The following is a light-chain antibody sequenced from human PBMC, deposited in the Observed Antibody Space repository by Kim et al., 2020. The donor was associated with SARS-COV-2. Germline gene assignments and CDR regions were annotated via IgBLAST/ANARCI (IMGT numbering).Light chain of an antibody. CDR3: LQHKSSPYT. J-gene: IGKJ2*01. Sequence: DIQMTQSPSAMSASVGDRVTITCRASQGISTFLAWFQQEPGKVPKRLIYGASSLQSGVPSRFSGSGSGTEFTLTISSLQPEDFATYYCLQHKSSPYTFCQGTKLEI. V-gene: IGKV1-17*03. CDR2: GAS. CDR1: QGISTF.